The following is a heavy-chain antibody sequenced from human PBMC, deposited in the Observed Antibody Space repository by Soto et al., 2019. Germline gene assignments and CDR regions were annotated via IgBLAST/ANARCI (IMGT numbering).Heavy chain of an antibody. V-gene: IGHV4-59*01. CDR2: IYYSGST. CDR1: GGSISSYY. Sequence: QVQLQESGPGLVKPSETLSLTCTVSGGSISSYYWSWIRQPPGKGLEWIGYIYYSGSTNYNPSLRSRVTIAVDTSKNQFSLKLSSVTAADTAVYYCAREGPASYGMAVWGQGTTVTVSS. CDR3: AREGPASYGMAV. J-gene: IGHJ6*02.